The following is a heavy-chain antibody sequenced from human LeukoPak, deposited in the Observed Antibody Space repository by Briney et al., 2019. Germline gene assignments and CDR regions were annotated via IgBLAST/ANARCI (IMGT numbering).Heavy chain of an antibody. D-gene: IGHD5-12*01. CDR3: AKAFSAYENWPPNWFDP. CDR2: ISGSGGGT. CDR1: GFTFSNYE. Sequence: PGGSLRLSCAASGFTFSNYEINWVRQAPGKGLEWVSAISGSGGGTYYADSVKGRLTISRDNSKNTLYLQMSSLRAEDTAVYYCAKAFSAYENWPPNWFDPWGQGTLVTVSS. V-gene: IGHV3-23*01. J-gene: IGHJ5*02.